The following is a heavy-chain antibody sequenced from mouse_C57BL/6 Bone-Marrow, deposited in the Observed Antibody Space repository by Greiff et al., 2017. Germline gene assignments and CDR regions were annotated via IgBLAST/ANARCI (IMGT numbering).Heavy chain of an antibody. J-gene: IGHJ4*01. CDR1: GYTFTSYW. CDR3: ARSGGYYAMDY. V-gene: IGHV1-53*01. CDR2: INTRNGGT. Sequence: VQLQQPGPELVKPGASVKLSCKASGYTFTSYWMHWVKQRPGQGLEWIGNINTRNGGTNYNEKFKSKATLTVDKSSSTAYMQLSSLTSEDTAVYYCARSGGYYAMDYWGQGTSVTVSS.